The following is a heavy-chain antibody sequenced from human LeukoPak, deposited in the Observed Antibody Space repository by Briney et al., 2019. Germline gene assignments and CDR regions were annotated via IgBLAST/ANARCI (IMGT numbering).Heavy chain of an antibody. CDR1: GGSFSGYY. CDR3: ARDDNSAFDI. Sequence: SETLSLTCAVYGGSFSGYYWSWIRQPPGKGLEWIGEINHSGSTNYNPSLKSRVTISVDTSKNQFSLKLSSVTAADTAVYYCARDDNSAFDIWGQGTMVTVSS. D-gene: IGHD1-1*01. CDR2: INHSGST. V-gene: IGHV4-34*01. J-gene: IGHJ3*02.